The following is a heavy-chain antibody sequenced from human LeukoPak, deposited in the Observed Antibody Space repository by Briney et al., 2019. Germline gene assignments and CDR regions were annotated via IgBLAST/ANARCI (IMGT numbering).Heavy chain of an antibody. Sequence: GGSLRLPCAASGFTVSSNDMSWVRQAPGKGLEWVSYISSGTNTIYYADSVKGRFIISRDNAKNSLYLQMSSLRDEDTAVYYCARPITSGWTFPFDYWGQGIVVTVSS. CDR3: ARPITSGWTFPFDY. CDR1: GFTVSSND. D-gene: IGHD6-19*01. V-gene: IGHV3-48*02. J-gene: IGHJ4*02. CDR2: ISSGTNTI.